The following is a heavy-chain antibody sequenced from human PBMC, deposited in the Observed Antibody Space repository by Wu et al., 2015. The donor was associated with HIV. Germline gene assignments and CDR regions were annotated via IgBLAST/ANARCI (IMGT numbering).Heavy chain of an antibody. CDR2: INPASGST. J-gene: IGHJ4*02. Sequence: QVRLVQSGAEVRKPGASVKVSCTASGYTFTGYYMHWVRQAPGRGPEWMGWINPASGSTIYAEKFEGRVIVTGDTSINTAYMELNGLISDDTAIYYCARDATPVTTEFDYWGQGTLVTVSS. CDR3: ARDATPVTTEFDY. D-gene: IGHD4-17*01. CDR1: GYTFTGYY. V-gene: IGHV1-2*02.